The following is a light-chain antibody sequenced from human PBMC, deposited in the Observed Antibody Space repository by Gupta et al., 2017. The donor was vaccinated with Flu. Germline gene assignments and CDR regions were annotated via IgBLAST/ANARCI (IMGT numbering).Light chain of an antibody. CDR3: AAWDDSRSGWV. J-gene: IGLJ3*02. Sequence: QSVLTQPPSASGTPGQRVTTSCSGSSSNIGSNYVYWYQQLPGTAPKLLIYRNNQRPSGVPDRFSGSKSGTSASLAISGLRAEDEADYYCAAWDDSRSGWVFGGGTKLTVL. V-gene: IGLV1-47*01. CDR2: RNN. CDR1: SSNIGSNY.